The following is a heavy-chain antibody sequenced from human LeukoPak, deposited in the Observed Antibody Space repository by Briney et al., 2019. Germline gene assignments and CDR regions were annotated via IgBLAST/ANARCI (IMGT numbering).Heavy chain of an antibody. J-gene: IGHJ4*02. D-gene: IGHD3-9*01. CDR1: GFTFSSYS. CDR3: ASLPYYDILTGYRPFDY. Sequence: GGSLRLSCAASGFTFSSYSLNWVRQAPGKGLEWVSSISSSSSYIYYADSVKGRFTISRDNAKNSLYLQMNSLRAEDTAVYYCASLPYYDILTGYRPFDYWGQGTLVTVSS. V-gene: IGHV3-21*01. CDR2: ISSSSSYI.